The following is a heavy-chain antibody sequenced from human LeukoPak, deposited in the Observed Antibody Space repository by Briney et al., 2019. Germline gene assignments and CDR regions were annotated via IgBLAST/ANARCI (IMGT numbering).Heavy chain of an antibody. D-gene: IGHD6-19*01. V-gene: IGHV3-23*01. Sequence: GGSLRLSCAASGFTFSTYAMSWGGQAPGKGLEWVSVISGNGGSTYYADSVKGRFTISRDNSKNTLYLQMNSLRAEDTAIYYCAKDARRSGSGWSYFDYWGQGTLVTVSS. CDR3: AKDARRSGSGWSYFDY. CDR1: GFTFSTYA. J-gene: IGHJ4*02. CDR2: ISGNGGST.